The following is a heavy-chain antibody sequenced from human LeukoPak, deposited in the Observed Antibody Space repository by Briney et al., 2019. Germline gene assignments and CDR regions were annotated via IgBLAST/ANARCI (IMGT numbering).Heavy chain of an antibody. CDR2: ISRSRSTI. CDR3: AKDCVDDYSDFNAFDI. J-gene: IGHJ3*02. Sequence: GGSLRLSCAASGFTFSSYSMKWVRHAPGRGRGGVSYISRSRSTIYYADSVKGRLTISRDNSKNTLYLQMNSLRAEDTAVYYCAKDCVDDYSDFNAFDIWGQGTMVTVSS. V-gene: IGHV3-48*01. CDR1: GFTFSSYS. D-gene: IGHD4-11*01.